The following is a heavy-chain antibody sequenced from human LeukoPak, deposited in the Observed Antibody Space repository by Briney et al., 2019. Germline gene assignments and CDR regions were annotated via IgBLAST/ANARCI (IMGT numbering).Heavy chain of an antibody. D-gene: IGHD5-18*01. V-gene: IGHV3-23*01. CDR1: GFTFSSYA. CDR3: AKDRDSYGYPFDY. Sequence: SGGSLRLSCAASGFTFSSYAMSWVRQAPGKGLEWVSTISGSGGSTYYADSVKGRFTISRDNSKNTLYLQMNSLRAEDTAVYYCAKDRDSYGYPFDYWGQGTLVTVSS. J-gene: IGHJ4*02. CDR2: ISGSGGST.